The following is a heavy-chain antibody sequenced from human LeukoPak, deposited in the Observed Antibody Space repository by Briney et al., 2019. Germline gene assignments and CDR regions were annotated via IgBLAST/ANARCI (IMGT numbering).Heavy chain of an antibody. CDR3: ARDLPAVVVVITPGYYYYGMDV. CDR1: GFTFSSYS. V-gene: IGHV3-21*01. J-gene: IGHJ6*02. Sequence: PGGSLRLSCAASGFTFSSYSMNWVRQAPGKGLEWVSSISSSSSYIYYADSVKGRFTISRDNAKNSLYLQMNSLRAEDTAVYYCARDLPAVVVVITPGYYYYGMDVWGQGTTVTVSS. CDR2: ISSSSSYI. D-gene: IGHD3-22*01.